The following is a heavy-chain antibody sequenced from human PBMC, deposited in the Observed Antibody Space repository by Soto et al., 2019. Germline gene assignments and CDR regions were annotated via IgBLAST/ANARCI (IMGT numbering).Heavy chain of an antibody. Sequence: QVQLQQWGAGLLKPSETLSLTCAVYGGSFSGYYWSWIRQPPGKGLEWIGEINHSGSTNYNPSLKSRVTISVDTSTNQFSLKLSSVTAADTAVYYCAVGTTGGDYVRAWFDPWGQGSLFTVSS. V-gene: IGHV4-34*01. D-gene: IGHD4-17*01. J-gene: IGHJ5*02. CDR1: GGSFSGYY. CDR3: AVGTTGGDYVRAWFDP. CDR2: INHSGST.